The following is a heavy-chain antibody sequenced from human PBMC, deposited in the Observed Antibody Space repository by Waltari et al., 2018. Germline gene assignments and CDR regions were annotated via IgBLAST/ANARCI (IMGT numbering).Heavy chain of an antibody. V-gene: IGHV1-69*13. CDR1: GVTFSSYA. CDR2: IIPIFGTA. Sequence: QVQLVQSGAEVKKPGSSVKVSCKASGVTFSSYAISWVRQAPGPRLEWMGGIIPIFGTANYAQKFRGRVTITADESTSTAYMELSSLRSEDTAVYYCARETMVAGLYYYYYGMDVWGQGTTVTVSS. J-gene: IGHJ6*02. D-gene: IGHD6-19*01. CDR3: ARETMVAGLYYYYYGMDV.